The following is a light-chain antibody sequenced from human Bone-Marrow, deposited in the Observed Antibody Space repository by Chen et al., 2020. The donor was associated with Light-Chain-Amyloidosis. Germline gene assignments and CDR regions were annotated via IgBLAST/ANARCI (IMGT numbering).Light chain of an antibody. CDR2: DDS. J-gene: IGLJ3*02. CDR1: KMGSTS. V-gene: IGLV3-21*02. Sequence: YVLTQPSSVSVAPGQTDTIACGGNKMGSTSVYWSQQTPGQAPLLCVYDDSDRPSGIPERLSGSNSGNTATLTISRVEAGDEADYYCQVWDRSSDRPVFGGGTKLTVL. CDR3: QVWDRSSDRPV.